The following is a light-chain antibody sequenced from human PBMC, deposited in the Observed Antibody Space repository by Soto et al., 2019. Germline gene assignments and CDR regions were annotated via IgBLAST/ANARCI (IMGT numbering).Light chain of an antibody. CDR3: CSFARSRIL. CDR1: SSDVGSYNL. V-gene: IGLV2-23*02. J-gene: IGLJ1*01. CDR2: EVN. Sequence: QSVLTQPASVSGSPGQSVTISCTGTSSDVGSYNLVSWYQQHPGKAPQLMIYEVNERPAGVSNRFSGSKSGNTASLTISGLQAEDEADYYCCSFARSRILFGTGTKATV.